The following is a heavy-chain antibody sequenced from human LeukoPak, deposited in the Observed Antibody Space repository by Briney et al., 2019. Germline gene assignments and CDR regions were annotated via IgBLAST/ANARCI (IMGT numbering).Heavy chain of an antibody. V-gene: IGHV3-30*03. D-gene: IGHD3-10*01. Sequence: GGSLRLSCAASGFTFSNSWMSWVRQAPGKGLEWVAVIPYDGSNKYYADSVKGRFTISRDNANNYLYLQMNSLRPEDTGLYYCVRSRVRGDPFDPWGQGTLVTVSS. CDR1: GFTFSNSW. CDR2: IPYDGSNK. J-gene: IGHJ5*02. CDR3: VRSRVRGDPFDP.